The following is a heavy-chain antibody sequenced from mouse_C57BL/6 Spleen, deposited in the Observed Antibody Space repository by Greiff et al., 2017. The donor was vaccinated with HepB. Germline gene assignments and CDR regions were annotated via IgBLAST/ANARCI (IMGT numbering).Heavy chain of an antibody. V-gene: IGHV1-82*01. D-gene: IGHD2-4*01. CDR1: GYAFSSSW. J-gene: IGHJ2*01. Sequence: VKLQESGPELVKPGASVKISCKASGYAFSSSWMNWVKQRPGKGLEWIGRIYPGDGDTNYNGKFKGKATLTADKSSSTAYMQLSSLTSEDSAVYFCARGDDYDYWGQGTTLTVSS. CDR3: ARGDDYDY. CDR2: IYPGDGDT.